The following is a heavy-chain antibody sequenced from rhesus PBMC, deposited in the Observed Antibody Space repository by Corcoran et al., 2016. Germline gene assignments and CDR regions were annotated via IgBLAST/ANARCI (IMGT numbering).Heavy chain of an antibody. D-gene: IGHD4-35*01. CDR1: GGSFSSYW. V-gene: IGHV4-80*01. CDR3: ARCHGNRFDY. Sequence: QVQLQESGPGLVKPSETLSLTCAVSGGSFSSYWWSCIRQPPGKGLEWIGEINGNSGSTNYNPSLKSRVAISKDASKNQFSLRLSSVTAADTAVYYCARCHGNRFDYWGQGVLVTVSS. CDR2: INGNSGST. J-gene: IGHJ4*01.